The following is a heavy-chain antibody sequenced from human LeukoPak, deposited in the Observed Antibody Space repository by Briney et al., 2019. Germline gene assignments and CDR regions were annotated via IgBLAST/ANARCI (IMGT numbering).Heavy chain of an antibody. D-gene: IGHD3-10*01. CDR2: IYPGDSDT. CDR1: GYRFTNYW. V-gene: IGHV5-51*01. Sequence: GESLKISCKGSGYRFTNYWIGWVRQMPGKGLEWTGIIYPGDSDTRYSPSFQGQVTISADKSISTAYLQWSSLKASDTAMYYCARHTLGFYYGSGNYPEYFQHWGQGTLVTVSS. CDR3: ARHTLGFYYGSGNYPEYFQH. J-gene: IGHJ1*01.